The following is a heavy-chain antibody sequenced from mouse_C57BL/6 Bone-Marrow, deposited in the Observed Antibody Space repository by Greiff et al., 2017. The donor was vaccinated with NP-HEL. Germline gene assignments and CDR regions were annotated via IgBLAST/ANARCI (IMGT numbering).Heavy chain of an antibody. CDR1: GFTFSSYA. J-gene: IGHJ1*03. Sequence: EVMLVESGGGLVKPGGSLKLSCAASGFTFSSYAMSWVRQTPEKRLEWVATISDGGSYTYYPDNVKGRFTISRDNAKNNLYLQMSRLKSEDTAMYYCAREGYYGSSYGYFDVWGTGTTVTVSS. CDR2: ISDGGSYT. D-gene: IGHD1-1*01. CDR3: AREGYYGSSYGYFDV. V-gene: IGHV5-4*01.